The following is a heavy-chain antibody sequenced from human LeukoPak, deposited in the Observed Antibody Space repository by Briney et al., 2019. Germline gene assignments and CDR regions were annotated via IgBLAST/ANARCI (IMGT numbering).Heavy chain of an antibody. J-gene: IGHJ4*02. CDR2: ISYDGSNK. CDR1: GFTFSSYA. CDR3: ARGPDSAAAADFDY. Sequence: PGGSLRLSRAASGFTFSSYAMHWVRQAPGKGLEWVAVISYDGSNKYYADSVKGRFTISRDNSKNTLYLQMNSLRAEDTAVYYCARGPDSAAAADFDYWGQGTLVTVSA. D-gene: IGHD6-13*01. V-gene: IGHV3-30*04.